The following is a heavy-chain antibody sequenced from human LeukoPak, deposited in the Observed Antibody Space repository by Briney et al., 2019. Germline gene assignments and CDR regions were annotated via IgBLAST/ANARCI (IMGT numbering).Heavy chain of an antibody. D-gene: IGHD2-21*01. Sequence: SVKVSCKASGGTFSSYTISWVRQAPGQGLEWMGRIIPILGIANYAQKFQGRVTITADKSTSTAYMELSSLRSEDTAVYYCAKDPTWDCGGDCYSYGMDVWGQGTTVTVSS. J-gene: IGHJ6*02. CDR2: IIPILGIA. V-gene: IGHV1-69*04. CDR1: GGTFSSYT. CDR3: AKDPTWDCGGDCYSYGMDV.